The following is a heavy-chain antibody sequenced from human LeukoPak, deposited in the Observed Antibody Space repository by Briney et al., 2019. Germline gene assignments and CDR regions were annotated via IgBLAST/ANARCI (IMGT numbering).Heavy chain of an antibody. CDR1: GFTFSGYL. J-gene: IGHJ4*02. D-gene: IGHD2-8*02. CDR3: ATGDYFDY. Sequence: QPGGSLRLSCAASGFTFSGYLMSWVRQAPGKGLEWVANIKQDGSEKYYVDFVKGRFTISRDNAKNSLYLQMNSLRAEDTAVYYCATGDYFDYWGQGTLVTVSS. V-gene: IGHV3-7*01. CDR2: IKQDGSEK.